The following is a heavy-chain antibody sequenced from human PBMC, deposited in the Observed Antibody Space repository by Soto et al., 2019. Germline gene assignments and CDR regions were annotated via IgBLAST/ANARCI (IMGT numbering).Heavy chain of an antibody. D-gene: IGHD6-13*01. Sequence: GGSLRLSCAASGFAFSDYYMNWIRQAPGKGLEWISYINNISSYTKYADAVKGRFTISRDNAKNSLYLQMNSLTADDTAVYYCARAGSDYSSIPAEFXSWGQGTLVTVSS. V-gene: IGHV3-11*03. CDR2: INNISSYT. CDR1: GFAFSDYY. CDR3: ARAGSDYSSIPAEFXS. J-gene: IGHJ4*01.